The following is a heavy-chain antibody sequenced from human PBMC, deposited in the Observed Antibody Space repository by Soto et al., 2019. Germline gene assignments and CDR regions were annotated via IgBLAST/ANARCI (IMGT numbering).Heavy chain of an antibody. CDR2: IKEDGSER. CDR3: ARDSMTGLNWFDP. D-gene: IGHD3-9*01. Sequence: PGGSLRLSCVGSGFSFTTYAMSWVRQAPGKGLEWVANIKEDGSERYYVDSVKGRFTISRDNAKDSLYLQMNSLRAEDTAVYYCARDSMTGLNWFDPWGQGTLVTVSS. V-gene: IGHV3-7*01. J-gene: IGHJ5*02. CDR1: GFSFTTYA.